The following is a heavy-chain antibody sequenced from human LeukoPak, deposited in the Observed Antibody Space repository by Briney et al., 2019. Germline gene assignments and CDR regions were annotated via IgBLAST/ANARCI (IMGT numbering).Heavy chain of an antibody. CDR1: GYTFTSYA. CDR3: AGSYYYDSSGYYSFDY. V-gene: IGHV1-3*01. D-gene: IGHD3-22*01. J-gene: IGHJ4*02. Sequence: ASVKVSCKASGYTFTSYAMHWVRQAPGQRLEWMGWINAGNGNTKYSQKFQGRVTITRDTSASTAYMELSSLRSEDTAVYYCAGSYYYDSSGYYSFDYWGQGTLVTVSS. CDR2: INAGNGNT.